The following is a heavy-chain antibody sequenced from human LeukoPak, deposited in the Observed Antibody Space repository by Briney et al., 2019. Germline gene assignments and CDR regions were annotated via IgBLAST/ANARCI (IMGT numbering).Heavy chain of an antibody. D-gene: IGHD2-8*01. CDR2: INHSGST. CDR3: TRSTNLEAFDI. J-gene: IGHJ3*02. CDR1: GGSFSGYY. V-gene: IGHV4-34*01. Sequence: SETLSLTCAVYGGSFSGYYWSWIRQPPGKGLEWIGEINHSGSTNYNPSLKSRVTISVDTSKNQCSLKLSSVTTADTAVYYCTRSTNLEAFDIWGQGTMVTVSS.